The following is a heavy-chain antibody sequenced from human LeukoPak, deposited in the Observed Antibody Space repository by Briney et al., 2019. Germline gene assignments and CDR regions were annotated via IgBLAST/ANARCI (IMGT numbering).Heavy chain of an antibody. CDR3: ARVKYQLLFGLYFDL. V-gene: IGHV4-4*07. CDR2: IYTSGST. CDR1: GGSISSYY. Sequence: SETLALTCTVSGGSISSYYWSWIRQPAGKGLEWIGRIYTSGSTNYNPSLKSRVTISVDKSKNQFSLKLSSVTAADTAVYYCARVKYQLLFGLYFDLWGRGTQPRVSS. D-gene: IGHD2-2*01. J-gene: IGHJ2*01.